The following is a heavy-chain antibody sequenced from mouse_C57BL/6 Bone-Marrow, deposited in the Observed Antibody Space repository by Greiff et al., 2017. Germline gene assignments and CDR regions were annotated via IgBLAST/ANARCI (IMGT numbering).Heavy chain of an antibody. CDR1: GYTFTDYE. V-gene: IGHV1-15*01. Sequence: QVQLQQSGAELVRPGASVTLSCKASGYTFTDYEMHWVKQTPVHGLEWIGAIDPETGGTAYNQKFKGKAILTADKSSSTAYMELRSLTSEDSAVYYCTRLTAVVGYWYLDVWGTGTTVTVSS. CDR2: IDPETGGT. J-gene: IGHJ1*03. CDR3: TRLTAVVGYWYLDV. D-gene: IGHD1-1*01.